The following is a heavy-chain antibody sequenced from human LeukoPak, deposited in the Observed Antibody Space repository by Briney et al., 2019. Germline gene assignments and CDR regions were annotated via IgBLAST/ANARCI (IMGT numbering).Heavy chain of an antibody. CDR2: MNPNSGNT. CDR1: GYTFTSYD. Sequence: ASVKVSYKASGYTFTSYDINWVRQATGQGLEWMGWMNPNSGNTGYAQKFQGRVTMTRNTSISTAYMELSSLRSEDTAVYYCAREPPNNWNDWFDPWGQGTLVTVSS. V-gene: IGHV1-8*01. D-gene: IGHD1-20*01. J-gene: IGHJ5*02. CDR3: AREPPNNWNDWFDP.